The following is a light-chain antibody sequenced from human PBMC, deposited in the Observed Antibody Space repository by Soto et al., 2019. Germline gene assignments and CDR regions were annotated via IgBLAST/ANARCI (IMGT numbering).Light chain of an antibody. V-gene: IGKV3-15*01. CDR1: ESVSNN. CDR3: QQYHNWPPWT. J-gene: IGKJ1*01. Sequence: EIVMTQSPATLSMSPGERATLSCRASESVSNNLAWYQQKPGQAPRLLMYGASTSATGIPARFSGSGSETQFSLTISSLQSADFAVYYCQQYHNWPPWTFGQGNKVEIK. CDR2: GAS.